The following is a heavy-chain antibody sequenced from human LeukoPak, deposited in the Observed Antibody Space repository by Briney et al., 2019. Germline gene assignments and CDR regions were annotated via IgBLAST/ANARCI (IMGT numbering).Heavy chain of an antibody. CDR2: ISSSSSYI. Sequence: PGGSLRLSCAASGFTFSSYSMNWVRQAPGKGLEWVSSISSSSSYIYYADSVKGRFTISRDNSKNYMYLEMKSLKNEDTALYYCAKDVHTVVVPAATQFDFWGQGTLVTVSS. CDR1: GFTFSSYS. D-gene: IGHD2-2*01. J-gene: IGHJ4*02. V-gene: IGHV3-21*04. CDR3: AKDVHTVVVPAATQFDF.